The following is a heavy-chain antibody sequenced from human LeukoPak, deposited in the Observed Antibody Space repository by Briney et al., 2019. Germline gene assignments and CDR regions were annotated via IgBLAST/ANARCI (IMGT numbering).Heavy chain of an antibody. V-gene: IGHV5-51*01. J-gene: IGHJ4*02. Sequence: GESLKISCKGSGYNFTNFWIGWVRQMSGKGLEWMGIIYPGDSDTRYSPSFQGQVTISADKSISTAYLQWSSLKASDTAMYYCARHRGHGILWFGDPTKGYFDYWGQGTLVTVSS. CDR1: GYNFTNFW. CDR2: IYPGDSDT. D-gene: IGHD3-10*01. CDR3: ARHRGHGILWFGDPTKGYFDY.